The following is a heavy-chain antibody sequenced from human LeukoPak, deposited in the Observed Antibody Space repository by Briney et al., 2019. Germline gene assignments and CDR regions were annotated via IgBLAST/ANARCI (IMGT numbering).Heavy chain of an antibody. CDR2: INPDGSGT. J-gene: IGHJ4*02. Sequence: QTGGSLRLSCAASGFSFSPYWMSWVRQGPGKGLDWVASINPDGSGTSCVDSVKGRFTISRDNAQNSLYLQMNSLSAEDTAVYYCARLFGGVTTFDYWGQETLVTVSS. CDR1: GFSFSPYW. V-gene: IGHV3-7*01. D-gene: IGHD4-17*01. CDR3: ARLFGGVTTFDY.